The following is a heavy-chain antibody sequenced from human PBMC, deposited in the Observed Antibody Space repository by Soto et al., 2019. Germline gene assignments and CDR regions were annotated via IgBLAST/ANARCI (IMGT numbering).Heavy chain of an antibody. CDR1: GGSISSGGYY. J-gene: IGHJ3*02. Sequence: QVQLQESGPGLVKPSQTLSLTCTVSGGSISSGGYYWSWIRQHPGKGLEWVGYIYDSGSTYYNPSLKSRVTISVDTSKSSLKLSSVTAADTAVYFCARRYHDAFDIWGQGTMVTVSS. D-gene: IGHD1-26*01. CDR3: ARRYHDAFDI. CDR2: IYDSGST. V-gene: IGHV4-31*03.